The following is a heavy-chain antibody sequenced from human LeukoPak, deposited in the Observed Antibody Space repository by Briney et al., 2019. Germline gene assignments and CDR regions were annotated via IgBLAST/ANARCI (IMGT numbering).Heavy chain of an antibody. CDR2: IRYDGSNK. CDR1: GFTFSSYG. Sequence: GGSLRLSCAASGFTFSSYGMHWVRQAPGKGLEWVAFIRYDGSNKYYADSVKGRFTISRDNSKNTLYLQMNSLRAEDTAVYYCAKETRNYCSGGSCYGLGDYWGQGTLVTVSS. D-gene: IGHD2-15*01. V-gene: IGHV3-30*02. J-gene: IGHJ4*02. CDR3: AKETRNYCSGGSCYGLGDY.